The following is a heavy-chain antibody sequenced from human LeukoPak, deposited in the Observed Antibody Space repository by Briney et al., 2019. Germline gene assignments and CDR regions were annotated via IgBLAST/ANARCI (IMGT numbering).Heavy chain of an antibody. CDR3: AKDLPRVATIPAGNFDY. CDR1: GFTFSSYG. Sequence: GRSLRLSCAASGFTFSSYGMHWVRQAPGKGLEWVAVIWYDGSNKYYADSVKGRFTISRDNSKNTLYLQMNSLKAEDTAVYYCAKDLPRVATIPAGNFDYWGQGTLVTVSS. D-gene: IGHD5-12*01. V-gene: IGHV3-33*06. CDR2: IWYDGSNK. J-gene: IGHJ4*02.